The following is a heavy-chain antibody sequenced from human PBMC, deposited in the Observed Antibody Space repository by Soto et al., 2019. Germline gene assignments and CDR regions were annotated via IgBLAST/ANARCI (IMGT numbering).Heavy chain of an antibody. J-gene: IGHJ6*02. V-gene: IGHV6-1*01. D-gene: IGHD2-2*01. Sequence: SQTLSLTCAISGDSVSSNSAAWNWIRQSPSRGLEWLGRTYYRSKWYNDYAVSVKSRITINPDTSKNQLSLQLNSVTPEDTAVYYCAREEEYCSSTSCYFYYGMDVWGQGTTVTVSS. CDR3: AREEEYCSSTSCYFYYGMDV. CDR1: GDSVSSNSAA. CDR2: TYYRSKWYN.